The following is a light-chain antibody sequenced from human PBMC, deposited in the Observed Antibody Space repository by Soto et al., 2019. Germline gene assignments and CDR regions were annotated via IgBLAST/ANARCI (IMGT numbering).Light chain of an antibody. J-gene: IGLJ2*01. CDR1: SSNIGAGYD. CDR3: QSYDSSLSGSV. CDR2: GNS. Sequence: QPVLTQPPSVSGAPGQRVTISCTGSSSNIGAGYDVHWYQQLPGTAPKLLIYGNSNRPSGFPDRFSGYKSGTSASLAITGLQAEDEADYYCQSYDSSLSGSVFGGGTKLTVL. V-gene: IGLV1-40*01.